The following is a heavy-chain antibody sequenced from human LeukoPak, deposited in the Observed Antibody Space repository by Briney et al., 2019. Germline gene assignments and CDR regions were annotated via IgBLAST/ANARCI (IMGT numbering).Heavy chain of an antibody. CDR1: GGSFSGYY. D-gene: IGHD3-3*01. CDR2: INHSGST. Sequence: SETLSLTCAVYGGSFSGYYWSWIRQPPGKGLEWIGEINHSGSTNYSPSLKSRVTISVDTSKNQFSLKLSSVTAADTAVYYCARGKTIFGVVIMNNWFDPWGQGTLVTVSS. J-gene: IGHJ5*02. CDR3: ARGKTIFGVVIMNNWFDP. V-gene: IGHV4-34*01.